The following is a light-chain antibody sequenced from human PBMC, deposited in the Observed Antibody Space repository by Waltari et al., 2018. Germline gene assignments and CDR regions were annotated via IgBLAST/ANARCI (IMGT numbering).Light chain of an antibody. CDR3: QSDDGNSNVF. CDR1: TGSVDSDY. CDR2: KDN. J-gene: IGLJ7*01. Sequence: VFTQPHSVSGSPGQTVIISCTRSTGSVDSDYVQWYQQRPGNAPTTVIFKDNQRPSGVPDRFSGSIDSSSNSASLAISGLKSEDEADYYCQSDDGNSNVFFGGGTRLTVL. V-gene: IGLV6-57*03.